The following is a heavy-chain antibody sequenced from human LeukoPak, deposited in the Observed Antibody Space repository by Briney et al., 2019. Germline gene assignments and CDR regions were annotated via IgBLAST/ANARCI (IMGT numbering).Heavy chain of an antibody. CDR2: ISSSSSYI. D-gene: IGHD3-10*01. CDR3: ARAENSGSSGAFDI. Sequence: PGGSLRLSCAASGFTFSSYEMNWVRQAPGKGLEWVSSISSSSSYIYYADSVKGRFTISRDNAKNSLYLQMNSLRAEDTAVYYCARAENSGSSGAFDIWGQGTMVTVSS. J-gene: IGHJ3*02. V-gene: IGHV3-21*01. CDR1: GFTFSSYE.